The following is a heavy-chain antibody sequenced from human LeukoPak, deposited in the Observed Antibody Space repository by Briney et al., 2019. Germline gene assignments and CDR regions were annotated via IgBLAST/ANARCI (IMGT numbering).Heavy chain of an antibody. CDR1: GVTLSSYE. D-gene: IGHD3-10*01. J-gene: IGHJ3*02. V-gene: IGHV3-48*03. CDR3: ARDSKTTGWFGGAFDI. Sequence: GGSLRLSCEICGVTLSSYELRLVRLPPGNGLEWVAYISRLGTTTYCADSVKGRFTISRDNADNSFFMQMNSLTADDTAIYYCARDSKTTGWFGGAFDIWGQGTTVTVSS. CDR2: ISRLGTTT.